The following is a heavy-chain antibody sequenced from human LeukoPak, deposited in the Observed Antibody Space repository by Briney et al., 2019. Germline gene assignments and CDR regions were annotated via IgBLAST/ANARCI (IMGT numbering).Heavy chain of an antibody. CDR2: ISSSSSYI. J-gene: IGHJ4*02. D-gene: IGHD1-26*01. CDR1: GFTFSSYS. CDR3: ARAPGAGSDFDY. Sequence: PGGSLGLSCAASGFTFSSYSMNWVRQAPGKGLEWVSSISSSSSYIYYADSVKGRFTISRDNAKNSLYLQMNSLRAEDTAVYYCARAPGAGSDFDYWGQGTLVTVSS. V-gene: IGHV3-21*01.